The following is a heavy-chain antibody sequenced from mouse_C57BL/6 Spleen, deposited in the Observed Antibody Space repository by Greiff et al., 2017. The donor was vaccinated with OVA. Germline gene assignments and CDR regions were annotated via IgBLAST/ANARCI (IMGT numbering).Heavy chain of an antibody. J-gene: IGHJ2*01. CDR2: INPYNGGT. Sequence: VQLQQSGPVLVKPGASVKMSCKASGYTFTDYYMNWVKQSHGKSLEWIGVINPYNGGTSYNQKFKGKATLTVDKSSSTAYMELNSLTSEDSAVYYCAREDYYGSSYLYYFDYWGQGTTLTVSS. D-gene: IGHD1-1*01. V-gene: IGHV1-19*01. CDR1: GYTFTDYY. CDR3: AREDYYGSSYLYYFDY.